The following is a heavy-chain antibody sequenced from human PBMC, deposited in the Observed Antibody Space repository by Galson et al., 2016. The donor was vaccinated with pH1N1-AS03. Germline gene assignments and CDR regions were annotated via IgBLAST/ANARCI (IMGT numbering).Heavy chain of an antibody. V-gene: IGHV3-53*01. CDR2: IYGGGDT. D-gene: IGHD3-16*01. CDR3: AREPWGSTQGEY. J-gene: IGHJ4*02. Sequence: SLRLSCAASGFTINNNYMSWVRQAPGKGLEWVSVIYGGGDTFYAGSVKGRFTISRDNSKNTVYLQMNSLRVEDTAGYYCAREPWGSTQGEYWGQGTLVTVSS. CDR1: GFTINNNY.